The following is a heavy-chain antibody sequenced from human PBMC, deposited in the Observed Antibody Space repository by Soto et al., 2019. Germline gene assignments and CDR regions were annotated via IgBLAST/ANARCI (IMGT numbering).Heavy chain of an antibody. CDR2: ISTDGRST. D-gene: IGHD3-10*01. CDR1: GITLSAYW. CDR3: ARAPITMVNPPLDY. V-gene: IGHV3-74*01. Sequence: WGSLRLSCAASGITLSAYWMHWVRQVPGQGLVWVSRISTDGRSTTYADSVKGRFTISRDNGKNTLYLQMNNLRAEDTAVYYCARAPITMVNPPLDYGGQGALVTASS. J-gene: IGHJ4*02.